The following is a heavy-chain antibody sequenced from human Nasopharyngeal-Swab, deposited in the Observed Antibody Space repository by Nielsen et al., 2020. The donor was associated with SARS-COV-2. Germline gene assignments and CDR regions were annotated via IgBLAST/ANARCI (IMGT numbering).Heavy chain of an antibody. CDR2: IYYSGST. CDR3: ARGYCSSTSCYAARHFDY. V-gene: IGHV4-59*01. J-gene: IGHJ4*02. D-gene: IGHD2-2*01. CDR1: GGSISSYY. Sequence: SETLPLTCTVSGGSISSYYWSWIRQPPGKGLEWIGYIYYSGSTNYNPSLKSRVTISVDTSKNQFSLKLSSVTAADTAVYYCARGYCSSTSCYAARHFDYWGQGTLVTVSS.